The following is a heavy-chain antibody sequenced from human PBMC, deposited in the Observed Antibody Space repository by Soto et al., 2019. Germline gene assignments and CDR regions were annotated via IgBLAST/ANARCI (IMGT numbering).Heavy chain of an antibody. CDR1: GYTLTELS. J-gene: IGHJ4*02. CDR2: FDPEDGET. Sequence: ASVKVSCKVSGYTLTELSMHWVRQAPGKGLEWMGGFDPEDGETIYAQKFQGRVTMTEDTSTDTAYMELSSLRSEDTAVYYRATSMVRGVAPPRFDYWGQGTLVTVSS. D-gene: IGHD3-10*01. CDR3: ATSMVRGVAPPRFDY. V-gene: IGHV1-24*01.